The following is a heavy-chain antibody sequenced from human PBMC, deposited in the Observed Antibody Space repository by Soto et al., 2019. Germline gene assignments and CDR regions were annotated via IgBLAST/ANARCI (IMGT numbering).Heavy chain of an antibody. J-gene: IGHJ6*02. Sequence: PGGSLRLSCAASGFTFSSYAMHWVRQAPGKGLEWVAVISYDGSNKYYADSVKGRFTISRDNSKNTLYLQMNSLRAEDTAVYYCARDHKSIEYYDFWSGYYTVDVVRYYGMDVWGQGTTVTAP. CDR1: GFTFSSYA. CDR2: ISYDGSNK. D-gene: IGHD3-3*01. V-gene: IGHV3-30-3*01. CDR3: ARDHKSIEYYDFWSGYYTVDVVRYYGMDV.